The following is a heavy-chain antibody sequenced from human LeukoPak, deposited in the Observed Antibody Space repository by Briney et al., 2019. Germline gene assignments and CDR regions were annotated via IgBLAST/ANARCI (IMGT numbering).Heavy chain of an antibody. CDR3: ARVGLGIAAAGFDY. D-gene: IGHD6-13*01. J-gene: IGHJ4*02. CDR1: GFTFSDYY. CDR2: ISSSGSTI. Sequence: GGSLRLSCAASGFTFSDYYMSWIRQAPGKGLEWGSYISSSGSTIYYADSVKGRFTISRDNAKNSLYLQLNSLRADDTAVYYCARVGLGIAAAGFDYWGQGTLVTVSS. V-gene: IGHV3-11*04.